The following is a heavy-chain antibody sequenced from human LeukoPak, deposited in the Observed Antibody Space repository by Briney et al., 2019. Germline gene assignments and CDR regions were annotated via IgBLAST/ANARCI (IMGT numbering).Heavy chain of an antibody. D-gene: IGHD3-22*01. CDR3: ARDGGYHSSGPFDY. Sequence: GGSLRLSCEASGFTFNTCAMSWVRQAPGKGLEWVSAISESGSGTYYADSVKGRFTISRDNSKNTLYLQMNSLRAEDTAVYYCARDGGYHSSGPFDYWGQGTLVTVSS. V-gene: IGHV3-23*01. CDR2: ISESGSGT. CDR1: GFTFNTCA. J-gene: IGHJ4*02.